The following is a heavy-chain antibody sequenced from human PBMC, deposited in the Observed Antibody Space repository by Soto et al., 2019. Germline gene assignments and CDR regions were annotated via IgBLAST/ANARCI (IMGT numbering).Heavy chain of an antibody. Sequence: GPKRLSKGAAGFTFVDHAMSRVSKEPGKGLEWVSAISGSGGSTYYADSVKGRFTISRDNSKNTLYLQMNSLRAEDTAVYYCAKDRAYSGWSPDLFYWGQGTLVTVSS. V-gene: IGHV3-23*01. CDR3: AKDRAYSGWSPDLFY. D-gene: IGHD6-19*01. CDR2: ISGSGGST. J-gene: IGHJ4*02. CDR1: GFTFVDHA.